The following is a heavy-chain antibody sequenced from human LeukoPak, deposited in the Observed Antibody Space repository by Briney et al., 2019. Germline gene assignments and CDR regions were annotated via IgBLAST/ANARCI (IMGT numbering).Heavy chain of an antibody. Sequence: GGSLRLSCTASRFSFSSYAMSWVRQAPGKGLEWVSYISGSSSTMYYANSVKGRFTISRDNSKNTLYLQMNSLRAEDTAVYYCAKGHRWLRTRYYYYGMDVWGQGTTVTVSS. V-gene: IGHV3-23*01. D-gene: IGHD5-12*01. CDR2: ISGSSSTM. CDR3: AKGHRWLRTRYYYYGMDV. J-gene: IGHJ6*02. CDR1: RFSFSSYA.